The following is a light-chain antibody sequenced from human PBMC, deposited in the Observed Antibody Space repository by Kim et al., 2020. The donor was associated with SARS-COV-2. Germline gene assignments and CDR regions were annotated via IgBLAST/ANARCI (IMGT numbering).Light chain of an antibody. CDR1: QSISSY. CDR2: AAS. J-gene: IGKJ2*01. V-gene: IGKV1-39*01. CDR3: QQSYSTPVT. Sequence: SASVGDRVTIAGRASQSISSYLNWYQQKPGKAPKLLIYAASTLQRGVPSRFRGSGSGTDFTLTISSLQPEDFATYYCQQSYSTPVTFGQGTKLEI.